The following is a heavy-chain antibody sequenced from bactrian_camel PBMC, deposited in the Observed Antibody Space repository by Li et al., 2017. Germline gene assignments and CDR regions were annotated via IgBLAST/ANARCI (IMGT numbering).Heavy chain of an antibody. CDR2: ILPDLGRK. J-gene: IGHJ4*01. CDR3: SQCLVVAGTSPFARHIGG. Sequence: HVQLVESGGDSVQSGASLTLSCVASRDTWSKNCMAWFRQPPGKEREAVASILPDLGRKFYADSVKGRFAISQETDKTAVFLQMNYLQPNDTARYYCSQCLVVAGTSPFARHIGGWGQGTQVTVS. CDR1: RDTWSKNC. D-gene: IGHD1*01. V-gene: IGHV3S60*01.